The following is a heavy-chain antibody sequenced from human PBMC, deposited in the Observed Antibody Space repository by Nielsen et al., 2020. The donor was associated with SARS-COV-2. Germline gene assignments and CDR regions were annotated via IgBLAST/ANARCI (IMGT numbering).Heavy chain of an antibody. CDR2: ISSSSSTI. V-gene: IGHV3-48*02. D-gene: IGHD3-10*01. CDR3: ARVRITMVRGVIIGFYFDY. Sequence: VRQAPGKGLEWVSYISSSSSTIYYADSVKGRFTISRDNAKNSLYLQMNSLRDEDTAVYYCARVRITMVRGVIIGFYFDYWGQGTLVTVSS. J-gene: IGHJ4*02.